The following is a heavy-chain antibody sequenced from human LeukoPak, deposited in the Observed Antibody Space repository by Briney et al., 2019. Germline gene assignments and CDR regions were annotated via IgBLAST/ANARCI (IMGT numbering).Heavy chain of an antibody. V-gene: IGHV3-30*02. CDR1: GFTFSSYG. D-gene: IGHD3-3*01. CDR3: ARTYYDYWSGPYAFDI. Sequence: PGGSLTFSCAASGFTFSSYGMHWVRQAPGKGLEWVAFIRYDGSNKYYADSVKGRFTISRDNSENTLYLRMNNLRAEDTAVVYCARTYYDYWSGPYAFDIWGQGTMVTASS. J-gene: IGHJ3*02. CDR2: IRYDGSNK.